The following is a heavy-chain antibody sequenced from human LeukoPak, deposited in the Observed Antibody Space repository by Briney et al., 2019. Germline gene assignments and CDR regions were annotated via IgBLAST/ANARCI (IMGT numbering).Heavy chain of an antibody. Sequence: GGSLRLSCAASGFTVSSIYMSWVRQAPGKGLEWVSAISGSGGSTYYADSVKGRFTISRDNSKNTLYLQMNSLRAEDTAVYYCAKVANNWNDFYFDYWGQGTLVTVSS. CDR1: GFTVSSIY. CDR2: ISGSGGST. J-gene: IGHJ4*02. D-gene: IGHD1-1*01. CDR3: AKVANNWNDFYFDY. V-gene: IGHV3-23*01.